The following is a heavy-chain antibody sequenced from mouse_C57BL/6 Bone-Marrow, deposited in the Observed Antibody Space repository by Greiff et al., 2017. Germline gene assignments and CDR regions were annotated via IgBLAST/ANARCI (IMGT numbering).Heavy chain of an antibody. D-gene: IGHD2-3*01. CDR3: ASGYYGIAMDY. J-gene: IGHJ4*01. V-gene: IGHV1-50*01. CDR1: GYTFTSYW. CDR2: IDPSDSYT. Sequence: VQLQQPGAELVKPGASVKLSCKASGYTFTSYWMQWVKQRPGQGLEWIGEIDPSDSYTNYNQKFKGKATLTVDTSSSTAYMQLSILTSEDSAVYYCASGYYGIAMDYWGQGTSVTVSS.